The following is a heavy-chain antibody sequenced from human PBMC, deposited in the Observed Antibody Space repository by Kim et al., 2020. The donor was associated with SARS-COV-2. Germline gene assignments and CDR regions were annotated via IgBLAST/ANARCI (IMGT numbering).Heavy chain of an antibody. Sequence: ASVKVSCKASGYTFTSYYMHWVRQAPGQGLEWMGIINPSGGSTSYAQKFQGRVTMTRDTSTSTVYMELSSLRSEDTAVYYCARELLPNLEGDYDYVWGSYRYARALYGMEGWGQGTTVTVSS. CDR3: ARELLPNLEGDYDYVWGSYRYARALYGMEG. D-gene: IGHD3-16*02. CDR1: GYTFTSYY. V-gene: IGHV1-46*01. CDR2: INPSGGST. J-gene: IGHJ6*02.